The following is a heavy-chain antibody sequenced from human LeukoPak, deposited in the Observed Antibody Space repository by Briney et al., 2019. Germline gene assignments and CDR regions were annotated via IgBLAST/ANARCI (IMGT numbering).Heavy chain of an antibody. CDR1: GFTVSSNY. CDR2: IYSGRST. Sequence: GGSLRLSCAASGFTVSSNYMSWVRQAPGKGLEWVSVIYSGRSTYYADSVKGRFTISRDNSKNTLYLQMNSLRAEDTAVYYCARDRITTFGGVIGALDIWGQGTMVTVSS. J-gene: IGHJ3*02. V-gene: IGHV3-53*01. D-gene: IGHD3-16*02. CDR3: ARDRITTFGGVIGALDI.